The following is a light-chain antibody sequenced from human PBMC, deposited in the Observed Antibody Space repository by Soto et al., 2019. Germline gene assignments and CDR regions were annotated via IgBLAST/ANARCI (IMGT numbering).Light chain of an antibody. Sequence: DMQMTQSPSSLSASVGDRVTITCRASQSISTFLNWYQQKPGKAPKLLIYAASSLQSGVPSRFSGSGSGTDVTLTISRLHPEDFSTYYCQQSYSMSITFGPGTKVDIK. J-gene: IGKJ3*01. CDR2: AAS. V-gene: IGKV1-39*01. CDR3: QQSYSMSIT. CDR1: QSISTF.